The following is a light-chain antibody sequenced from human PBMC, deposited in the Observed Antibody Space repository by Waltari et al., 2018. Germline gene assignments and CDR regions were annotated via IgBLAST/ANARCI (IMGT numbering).Light chain of an antibody. J-gene: IGLJ2*01. CDR2: SND. CDR3: AAWDDSLRAVV. V-gene: IGLV1-44*01. CDR1: NSNVRVNP. Sequence: PGQRVTLSCSGSNSNVRVNPVTWYQQLPGAAPEVLIYSNDQRPSGVPDRISGSKSGTSASLAISGLQSEDEAHYYCAAWDDSLRAVVFGGGTKVTVL.